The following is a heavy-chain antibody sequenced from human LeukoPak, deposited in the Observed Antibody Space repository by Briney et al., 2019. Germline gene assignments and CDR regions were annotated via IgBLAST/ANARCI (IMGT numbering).Heavy chain of an antibody. CDR1: GFTFSSYG. CDR2: IRYDGSNK. D-gene: IGHD3-10*01. V-gene: IGHV3-30*02. J-gene: IGHJ4*02. CDR3: ARGPLLWFGELLYPDY. Sequence: GGSLRLSCAASGFTFSSYGMHWVRQAPGKGLEWVAFIRYDGSNKYYADSVKGRFTISRDNAKNSLYLQMNSLRAEDTAVYYCARGPLLWFGELLYPDYWGQGTLVTVSS.